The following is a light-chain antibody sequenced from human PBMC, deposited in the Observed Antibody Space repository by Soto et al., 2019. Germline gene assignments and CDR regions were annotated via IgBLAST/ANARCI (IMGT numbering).Light chain of an antibody. CDR3: LKYNSAPWT. V-gene: IGKV1-27*01. CDR2: AAS. CDR1: QGISNY. Sequence: DIQMTQSPSSLSSSVGDRVTITCRASQGISNYLAWYHQKPGKVPKLLIYAASTLQSGVPSRFSGSVSGTDFTLTISSLQPEDVATYYCLKYNSAPWTFGQGTKVEIK. J-gene: IGKJ1*01.